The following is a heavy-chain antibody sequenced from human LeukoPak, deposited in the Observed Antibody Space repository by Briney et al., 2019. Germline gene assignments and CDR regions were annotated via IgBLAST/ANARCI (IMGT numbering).Heavy chain of an antibody. D-gene: IGHD6-13*01. CDR2: IYPGDSDT. CDR3: ARLVGRDSSWYIFDY. J-gene: IGHJ4*02. Sequence: GGPLKISCKGSGYSFTSYWIGWVRQMPGKGLEWMGIIYPGDSDTRYSPSFQGQVTISADKSISTAYLQWSSLKASDTAMYYCARLVGRDSSWYIFDYWGQGTLVTVSS. CDR1: GYSFTSYW. V-gene: IGHV5-51*01.